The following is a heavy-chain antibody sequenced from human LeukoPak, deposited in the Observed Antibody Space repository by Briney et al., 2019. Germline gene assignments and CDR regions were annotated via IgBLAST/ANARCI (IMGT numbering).Heavy chain of an antibody. CDR2: INPSGGST. D-gene: IGHD3-22*01. J-gene: IGHJ3*02. CDR3: ARESSYYDSSGLPRGDAFDI. CDR1: GFTFSNYG. V-gene: IGHV1-46*01. Sequence: GGTLRLSCAASGFTFSNYGLSWVRQAPGQGLEWMGIINPSGGSTSYAQKFQGRVTMTRDMSTSTVYMELSSLRSEDTAVYYCARESSYYDSSGLPRGDAFDIWGQGTMVTVSS.